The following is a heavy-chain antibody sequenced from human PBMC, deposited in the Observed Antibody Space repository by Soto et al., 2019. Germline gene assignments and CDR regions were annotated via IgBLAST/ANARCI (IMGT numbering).Heavy chain of an antibody. CDR3: AMNSGEKHPHSY. V-gene: IGHV3-23*01. CDR1: GFTFSSYA. CDR2: ISGSGDRT. J-gene: IGHJ4*02. Sequence: EVQLLESGGGLVQPAGSLRLSCTASGFTFSSYAMSWVRQAPGKGLEWVSAISGSGDRTYYADSVKGRFTISPYNSKNPLSLHMTSLTAAHTALYYCAMNSGEKHPHSYWGQGTLVTVSS. D-gene: IGHD1-26*01.